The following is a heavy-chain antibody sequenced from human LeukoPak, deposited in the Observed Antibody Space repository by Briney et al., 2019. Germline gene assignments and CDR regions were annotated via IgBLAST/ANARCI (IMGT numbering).Heavy chain of an antibody. V-gene: IGHV1-46*01. J-gene: IGHJ4*02. Sequence: ASVKVSCKASGYSFISNYIHWVRQAPGQGLEWMGMIYPRDGSTSYAQKFQGRVTVTRDTSTSTVHMELSGLRSEDTAVYYCARDQEAFDYWGQGTLVTVSS. CDR1: GYSFISNY. CDR2: IYPRDGST. CDR3: ARDQEAFDY.